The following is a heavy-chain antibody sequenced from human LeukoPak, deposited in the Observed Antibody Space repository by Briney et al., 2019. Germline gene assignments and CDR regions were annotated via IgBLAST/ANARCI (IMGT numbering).Heavy chain of an antibody. CDR1: GFTFSDYY. J-gene: IGHJ4*02. CDR3: ARGLVGIVPAAYILWFGEYVY. Sequence: PGGSLRLPCAASGFTFSDYYMSWIRQAPGKGLEWISYSSSSGSTIYYADSVKGRFTISRDNAKNSLYLQMNSLRAEDTAVYYCARGLVGIVPAAYILWFGEYVYWGQGTLVTVSS. CDR2: SSSSGSTI. V-gene: IGHV3-11*04. D-gene: IGHD3-10*01.